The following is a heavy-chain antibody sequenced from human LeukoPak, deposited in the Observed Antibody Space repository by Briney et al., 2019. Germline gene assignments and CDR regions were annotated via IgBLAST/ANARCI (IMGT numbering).Heavy chain of an antibody. Sequence: GGSLRLSCAASGFTFSSYSMNWVRQAPGKGLEWVSSISSSSSYIYYADSVKGRFTISRDNAKNSLYLQMNSLRAEDTAVYYCARDQSAWVRGVITYYFDYWGQGTLVTVSS. CDR1: GFTFSSYS. D-gene: IGHD3-10*01. CDR3: ARDQSAWVRGVITYYFDY. CDR2: ISSSSSYI. J-gene: IGHJ4*02. V-gene: IGHV3-21*01.